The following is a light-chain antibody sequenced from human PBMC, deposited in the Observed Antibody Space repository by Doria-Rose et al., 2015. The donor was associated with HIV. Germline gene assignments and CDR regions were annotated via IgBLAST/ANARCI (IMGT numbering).Light chain of an antibody. J-gene: IGKJ5*01. V-gene: IGKV3-15*01. CDR1: QSVSTD. CDR3: HQYNNWPT. Sequence: MTQSPETLSVSPGESATLSCRASQSVSTDLAWYQHKPGQAPRLLIWGASTSATGIPARFSGSGSGTEFTLTISSLQSEDFAIYFCHQYNNWPTFGQGTRLDIK. CDR2: GAS.